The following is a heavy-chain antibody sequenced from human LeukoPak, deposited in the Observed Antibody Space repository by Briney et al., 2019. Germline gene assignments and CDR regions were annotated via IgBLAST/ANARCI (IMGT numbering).Heavy chain of an antibody. V-gene: IGHV3-30*02. CDR3: AKDRLGGYYFDY. J-gene: IGHJ4*02. D-gene: IGHD3-10*01. Sequence: GGSLRLSCAASGFTFSSYAMHWVRQAPGKGLEWVAVIWYDGSNKYYADSVKGRFTISRDNSKNTLYLQMNSLRAEDTAVYYCAKDRLGGYYFDYWGQGTLVTVSS. CDR2: IWYDGSNK. CDR1: GFTFSSYA.